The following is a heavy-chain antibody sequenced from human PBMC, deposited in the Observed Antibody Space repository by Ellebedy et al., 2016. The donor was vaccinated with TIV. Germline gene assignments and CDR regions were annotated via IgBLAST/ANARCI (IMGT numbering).Heavy chain of an antibody. CDR3: ARDRRGSYDY. CDR2: ISNTGRT. V-gene: IGHV4-59*01. D-gene: IGHD3-10*01. J-gene: IGHJ4*02. CDR1: SASISTSY. Sequence: MPSETLSLTCTVSSASISTSYWSWIRQTPEKGLQWIGYISNTGRTNYNPSLQSRVIISVDTSRNQFSLKLTSVTAADTAVYYCARDRRGSYDYWGQGTLITVSS.